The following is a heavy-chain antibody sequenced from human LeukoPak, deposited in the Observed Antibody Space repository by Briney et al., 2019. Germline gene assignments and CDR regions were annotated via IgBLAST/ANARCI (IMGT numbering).Heavy chain of an antibody. CDR2: INPNSGGT. J-gene: IGHJ5*02. D-gene: IGHD6-19*01. CDR3: ARAPPPYSSGWLTRPYNWFDP. CDR1: GYTFTGYY. V-gene: IGHV1-2*02. Sequence: ASVKVSCKASGYTFTGYYMHWVRQAPGQGLEWMGWINPNSGGTNYAQKFQGRVTMTRDTSISTAYMELSRLRSDDTAVYYCARAPPPYSSGWLTRPYNWFDPWGQGTLVTVSS.